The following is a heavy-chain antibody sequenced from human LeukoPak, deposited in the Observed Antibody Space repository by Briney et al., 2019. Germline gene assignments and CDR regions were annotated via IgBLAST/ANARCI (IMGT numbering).Heavy chain of an antibody. D-gene: IGHD3-22*01. CDR2: ISDSGGRT. CDR3: AKRGVVIRVILVGFHKEAYYFDS. Sequence: GGSLRLSSAVSGITLSNYGMSWVRQAPGKGLEWVAGISDSGGRTNYADSVKGRFTISRDNPKNTLYLQMNSLRDEDTAVYFCAKRGVVIRVILVGFHKEAYYFDSWGQGALVTVSS. V-gene: IGHV3-23*01. CDR1: GITLSNYG. J-gene: IGHJ4*02.